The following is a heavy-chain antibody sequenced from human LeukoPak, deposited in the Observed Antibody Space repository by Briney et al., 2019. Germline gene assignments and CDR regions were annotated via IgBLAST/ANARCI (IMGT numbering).Heavy chain of an antibody. CDR1: GYTFTSYD. CDR2: MNPNSGNT. Sequence: ASVKVSCKASGYTFTSYDFNWVRQATGQGLEWMGWMNPNSGNTGYAQKFQGRVTITRNTSISTAYMELSSLRSEDTAVYYCARALRDGYTGDDAFDIWGQGTMVTVSS. CDR3: ARALRDGYTGDDAFDI. D-gene: IGHD5-24*01. J-gene: IGHJ3*02. V-gene: IGHV1-8*03.